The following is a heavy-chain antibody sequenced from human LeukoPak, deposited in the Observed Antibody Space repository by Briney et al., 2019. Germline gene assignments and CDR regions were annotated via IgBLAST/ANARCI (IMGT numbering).Heavy chain of an antibody. CDR3: AKDQYYGSGSSVYY. D-gene: IGHD3-10*01. CDR2: ISGSGGST. CDR1: GFTFSSYS. J-gene: IGHJ4*02. Sequence: PGGSLRLSCAASGFTFSSYSMNWVRQAPGKGLEWVSAISGSGGSTYYADSVKGRFTISRDNSKNTLYSQMNSLRAEDTAVYYCAKDQYYGSGSSVYYWGQGTLVTVSS. V-gene: IGHV3-23*01.